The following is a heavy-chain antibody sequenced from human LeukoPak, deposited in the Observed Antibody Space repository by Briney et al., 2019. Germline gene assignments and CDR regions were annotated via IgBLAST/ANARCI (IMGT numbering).Heavy chain of an antibody. CDR3: AKDRWLVRFWDAFDI. J-gene: IGHJ3*02. Sequence: GGSLRLSCAAFSGYWMTWVRQAPGKGLEWVANIKQDGSEKYYVDSVKGRFTISRDNAKNSLFLQMNSLRAEDTAVYYCAKDRWLVRFWDAFDIWGQGTMVTVSS. CDR2: IKQDGSEK. D-gene: IGHD6-6*01. CDR1: SGYW. V-gene: IGHV3-7*01.